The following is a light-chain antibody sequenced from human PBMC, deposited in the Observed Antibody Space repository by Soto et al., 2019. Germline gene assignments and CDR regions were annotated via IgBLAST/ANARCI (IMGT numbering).Light chain of an antibody. J-gene: IGLJ1*01. CDR3: SSYVGTNSYV. CDR1: SSDVGGYNY. V-gene: IGLV2-8*01. Sequence: QSALTLPPSASGSPGQSVTIACTGTSSDVGGYNYVSWYQHHPGKAPKLIIYEVYKRPSGVPDRFSGSKSGNTAALTVSGLQAEDEADYYCSSYVGTNSYVFGTGTKVTVL. CDR2: EVY.